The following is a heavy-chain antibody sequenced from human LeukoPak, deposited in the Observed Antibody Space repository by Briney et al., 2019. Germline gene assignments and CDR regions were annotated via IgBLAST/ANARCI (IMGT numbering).Heavy chain of an antibody. D-gene: IGHD3-3*01. Sequence: PSETLSLTCTVSGGSISSSSYYWGWIRQPPRKGLEWIGSIYYSGSTYYNPSLKSRVAISVDTSKNQFSLKLSSVTAADTAVYYGARAPVGSGPDYLGQGTLVTVSS. V-gene: IGHV4-39*01. CDR1: GGSISSSSYY. CDR2: IYYSGST. CDR3: ARAPVGSGPDY. J-gene: IGHJ4*02.